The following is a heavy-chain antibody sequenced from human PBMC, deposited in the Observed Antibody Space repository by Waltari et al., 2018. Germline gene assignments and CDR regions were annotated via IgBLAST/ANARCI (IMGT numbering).Heavy chain of an antibody. CDR1: GYTFTGYY. V-gene: IGHV1-2*06. CDR2: INTSRGGT. Sequence: QVQLVQSGAEVKKPGASVKVSCKASGYTFTGYYMHWVRQAPGQGLEWMGRINTSRGGTNYVQTFQGRVTMTRDTAISTASMELSRLRSDDTAVYDCARDRRRAAPTGANWFEPWGQGTLVTVSS. CDR3: ARDRRRAAPTGANWFEP. D-gene: IGHD6-6*01. J-gene: IGHJ5*02.